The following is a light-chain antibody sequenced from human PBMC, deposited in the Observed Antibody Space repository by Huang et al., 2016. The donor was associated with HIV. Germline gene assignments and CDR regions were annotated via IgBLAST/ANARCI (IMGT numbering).Light chain of an antibody. J-gene: IGKJ2*01. CDR2: WAS. Sequence: DIVMTQSPDSLPVSLGERATINCKSSQSILYSSNDKNFLAWYQLKPGQPPRLLIYWASTRESGVPDRFSGSGSGTDFALTITSLQAEDVAVYYCQQYYDTPYTFGQGTKLEI. CDR1: QSILYSSNDKNF. V-gene: IGKV4-1*01. CDR3: QQYYDTPYT.